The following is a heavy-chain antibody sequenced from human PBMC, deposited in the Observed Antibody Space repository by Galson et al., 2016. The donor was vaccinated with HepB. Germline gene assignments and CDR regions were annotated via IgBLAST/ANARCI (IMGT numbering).Heavy chain of an antibody. CDR1: VGSISSRSYY. CDR3: ARHRTDGDYFDY. Sequence: SETLSLTCTVSVGSISSRSYYWGWIRQPPGKGLEWIGSIYYSGSTYYNPSLKSRVTLSVDTSKNQFSLKLSSVTAADTAVYLCARHRTDGDYFDYWGQGTLVTVSS. CDR2: IYYSGST. J-gene: IGHJ4*02. D-gene: IGHD4-17*01. V-gene: IGHV4-39*01.